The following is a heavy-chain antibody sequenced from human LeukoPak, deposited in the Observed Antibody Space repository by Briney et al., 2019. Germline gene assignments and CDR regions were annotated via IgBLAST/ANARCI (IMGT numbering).Heavy chain of an antibody. CDR2: IWYDGSNK. V-gene: IGHV3-33*01. CDR3: ARGARYYNWNPEGFFDY. CDR1: GFTFSSYG. Sequence: GGSLRLSCAASGFTFSSYGMHWVRQAPGKGLEWVAVIWYDGSNKYYADSVKGRFTISRDNSKNTLYLQMGSLRAEDMAVYYCARGARYYNWNPEGFFDYWGQGTLVTVSS. D-gene: IGHD1-20*01. J-gene: IGHJ4*02.